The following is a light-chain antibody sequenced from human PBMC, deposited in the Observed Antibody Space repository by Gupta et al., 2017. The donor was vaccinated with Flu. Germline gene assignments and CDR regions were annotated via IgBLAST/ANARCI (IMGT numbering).Light chain of an antibody. Sequence: DIHMTPSPSSWSASVGDRVTTSCRARQRISSYLNWHQQKAGKVPKLMIYTATTSQSGVPSSFSGSGSGKDFALTITRLQPEDVANYYCQRSYSDVWTFGPGTKVEI. CDR3: QRSYSDVWT. J-gene: IGKJ1*01. V-gene: IGKV1-39*01. CDR2: TAT. CDR1: QRISSY.